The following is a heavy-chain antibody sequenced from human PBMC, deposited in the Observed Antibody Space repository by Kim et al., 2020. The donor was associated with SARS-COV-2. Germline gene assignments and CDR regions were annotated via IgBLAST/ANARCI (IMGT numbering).Heavy chain of an antibody. CDR2: ISSSSSYI. Sequence: GGSLRLSCAASGFTFSSYSMNWVRQAPGKGLEWVSSISSSSSYIYYADSVKGRFTISRDNAKNSLYLQMNSLRAEDTAVYYCARRVRGVSPLYFDYWGQGTLVTVCS. J-gene: IGHJ4*02. V-gene: IGHV3-21*01. CDR3: ARRVRGVSPLYFDY. D-gene: IGHD3-10*01. CDR1: GFTFSSYS.